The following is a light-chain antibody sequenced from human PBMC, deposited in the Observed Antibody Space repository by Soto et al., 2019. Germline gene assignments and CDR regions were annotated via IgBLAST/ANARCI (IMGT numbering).Light chain of an antibody. J-gene: IGLJ1*01. CDR1: SSNIGSNY. CDR2: YTN. V-gene: IGLV1-47*01. Sequence: QSVLTQPPSASSTPGQTVTISCSGSSSNIGSNYVFWFQQLPGTAPKLLIYYTNQRPSGVPDRFSGSKSGTSASLAVSGLRSEDEADYYCASWDDSLGGLYVFGTGTKLTVL. CDR3: ASWDDSLGGLYV.